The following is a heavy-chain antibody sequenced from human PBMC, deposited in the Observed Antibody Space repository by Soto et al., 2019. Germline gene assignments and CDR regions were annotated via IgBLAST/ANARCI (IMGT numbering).Heavy chain of an antibody. CDR3: TTGTTVTTRRRYYYYGMDV. CDR1: GFTFSNAW. V-gene: IGHV3-15*07. CDR2: IKSKTDGGTT. Sequence: EVQLVESGGGLVKPGGSLRLSCAASGFTFSNAWMNWVRQAPGKGLEWVGRIKSKTDGGTTDYAAPVKGRFTISRDDSKNTLYLQMNSLKTEDTAVYYCTTGTTVTTRRRYYYYGMDVWGQGTTVTVSS. D-gene: IGHD4-17*01. J-gene: IGHJ6*02.